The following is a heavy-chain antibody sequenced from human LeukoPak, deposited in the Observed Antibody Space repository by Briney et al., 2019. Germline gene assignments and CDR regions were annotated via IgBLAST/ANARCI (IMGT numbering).Heavy chain of an antibody. CDR1: GYTFTGYY. J-gene: IGHJ4*02. CDR2: INPNSGGA. Sequence: ASVKISCKASGYTFTGYYMHWVRQAPGQGLEWMGWINPNSGGANYAQKFHGRVTMTRDTSISTACMELSRLRSDDTAVYYCARGLRGYSYVTEVYYFDYWGQGTLATVSS. CDR3: ARGLRGYSYVTEVYYFDY. D-gene: IGHD5-18*01. V-gene: IGHV1-2*02.